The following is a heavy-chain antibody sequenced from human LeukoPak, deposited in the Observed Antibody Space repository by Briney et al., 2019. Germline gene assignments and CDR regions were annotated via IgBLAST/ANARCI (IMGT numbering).Heavy chain of an antibody. J-gene: IGHJ4*02. CDR1: GGSISSSSYY. Sequence: PSETLSLTCTVSGGSISSSSYYWGWIRQPPGKGLEWIGSIYYSGSTYYNPSLKSRVTISVDTSKNQFSLKLSSVTAADTAVYYCARQLVGGARGFDYWGQGTLVTVSS. CDR2: IYYSGST. V-gene: IGHV4-39*01. D-gene: IGHD6-13*01. CDR3: ARQLVGGARGFDY.